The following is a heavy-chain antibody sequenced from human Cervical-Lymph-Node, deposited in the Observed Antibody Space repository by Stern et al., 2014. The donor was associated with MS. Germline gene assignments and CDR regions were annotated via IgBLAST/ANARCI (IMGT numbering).Heavy chain of an antibody. D-gene: IGHD3-9*01. CDR3: ATNAPYYDILTGYTNYPFDY. CDR1: GGTFSSYA. V-gene: IGHV1-69*01. CDR2: IIPIFGTA. J-gene: IGHJ4*02. Sequence: VQLVQSGAEVKKPGSSVKVSCKASGGTFSSYAISWVRQAPGQGLEWMGGIIPIFGTANYAQKFQGRVTITADESTSTAYMEVSSLRSEDTAVYYCATNAPYYDILTGYTNYPFDYWGQGTLVTVSS.